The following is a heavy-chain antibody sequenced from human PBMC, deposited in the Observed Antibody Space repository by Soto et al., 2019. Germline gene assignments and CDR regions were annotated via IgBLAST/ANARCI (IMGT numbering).Heavy chain of an antibody. D-gene: IGHD1-26*01. Sequence: EVQLVESGGGLVKPGGSLRLSCAASGFTFSSYSMNWVRQAPGKGLEWVSSISSSSSYIYYADSVKGRFTISRDNAKNSLYLQMNSLRAEDTAVYYCARDGIVGATFAFDIWGQGTMVTVSS. CDR2: ISSSSSYI. CDR3: ARDGIVGATFAFDI. J-gene: IGHJ3*02. V-gene: IGHV3-21*01. CDR1: GFTFSSYS.